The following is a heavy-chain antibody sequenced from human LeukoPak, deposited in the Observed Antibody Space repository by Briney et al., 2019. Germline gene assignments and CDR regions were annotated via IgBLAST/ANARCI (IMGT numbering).Heavy chain of an antibody. V-gene: IGHV3-11*01. Sequence: VGSLRLSCAASGFTFSDYYMSWIRQAPGKGLEWVSYISSSGNTMYYADSVKGRFTISRDNAKNSLYLQMNSLRAEDTAVYYCARAVGATHFDYWGQGTLVTVSS. D-gene: IGHD1-26*01. CDR2: ISSSGNTM. CDR3: ARAVGATHFDY. J-gene: IGHJ4*02. CDR1: GFTFSDYY.